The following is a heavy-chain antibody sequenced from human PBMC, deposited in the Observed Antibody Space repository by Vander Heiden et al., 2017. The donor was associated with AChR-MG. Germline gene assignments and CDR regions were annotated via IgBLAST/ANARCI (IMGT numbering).Heavy chain of an antibody. CDR1: GYTFTSYY. CDR3: ARGVAGRIDY. V-gene: IGHV1-46*01. Sequence: QVQLVQSGAEVKKPGASVQVSCKASGYTFTSYYMHWVRQAPGQGLEWMGIINPSGGSTSYAQKFQGRVTMTRDTSTGTFYMELSSLRSEDTAVYYCARGVAGRIDYWGQGTLVTVSS. J-gene: IGHJ4*02. D-gene: IGHD3-10*01. CDR2: INPSGGST.